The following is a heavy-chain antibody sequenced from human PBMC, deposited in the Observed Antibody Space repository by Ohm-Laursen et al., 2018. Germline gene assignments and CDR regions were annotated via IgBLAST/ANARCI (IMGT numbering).Heavy chain of an antibody. CDR1: GGSFSGYY. CDR3: AREGDSSGWFRYWYFDL. Sequence: GTLSLTCAVYGGSFSGYYWSWIRQPPGKGLEWIGEINHSGSTNYNPSLKSRVTISVDTSKNQFSLKLSSVTAADTAVYYCAREGDSSGWFRYWYFDLWGRGTLVTVSS. V-gene: IGHV4-34*01. J-gene: IGHJ2*01. CDR2: INHSGST. D-gene: IGHD6-19*01.